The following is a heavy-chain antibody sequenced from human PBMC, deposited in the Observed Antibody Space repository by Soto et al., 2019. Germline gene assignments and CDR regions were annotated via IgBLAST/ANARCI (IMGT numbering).Heavy chain of an antibody. Sequence: GGSRLSCAASGFTFSSYAMSWVRQAPGKGLEWVSAISGSGGSTYYADSVKGRFTISRDNSKNTLYLQMNSLRAEDTAVYYCAKRERGDYGSGSYYSSYYYYYYMDVWGKGTTVTVSS. V-gene: IGHV3-23*01. J-gene: IGHJ6*03. D-gene: IGHD3-10*01. CDR3: AKRERGDYGSGSYYSSYYYYYYMDV. CDR1: GFTFSSYA. CDR2: ISGSGGST.